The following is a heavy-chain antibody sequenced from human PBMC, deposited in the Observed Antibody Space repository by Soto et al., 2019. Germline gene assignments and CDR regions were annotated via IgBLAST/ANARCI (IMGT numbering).Heavy chain of an antibody. CDR3: ATSLFWPGYFDL. V-gene: IGHV3-53*01. CDR2: ISRDGNT. D-gene: IGHD2-21*01. J-gene: IGHJ2*01. Sequence: EVQLVESGGDLIQAGGSLRLSCAASEFTVSSNYMTWVRQAPGKGLECVSAISRDGNTYYADSVKGRFTISRDNSKNTVCLQMDSLRAEDTAVYYCATSLFWPGYFDLWGRGTLVTVSS. CDR1: EFTVSSNY.